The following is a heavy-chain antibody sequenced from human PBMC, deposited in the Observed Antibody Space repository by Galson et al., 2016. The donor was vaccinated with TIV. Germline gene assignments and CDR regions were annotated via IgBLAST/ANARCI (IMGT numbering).Heavy chain of an antibody. CDR1: GFNFEDYG. V-gene: IGHV3-9*01. Sequence: SLRLSCAASGFNFEDYGMQWVRHIPGKGLEWVSGISSNSVYRGYADSVKGRFTVFRDNAKKSLYVQMNSLRVEDTAVYYCTKDADATSMIVVAASWGQGALVTVTS. D-gene: IGHD3-22*01. CDR3: TKDADATSMIVVAAS. CDR2: ISSNSVYR. J-gene: IGHJ5*02.